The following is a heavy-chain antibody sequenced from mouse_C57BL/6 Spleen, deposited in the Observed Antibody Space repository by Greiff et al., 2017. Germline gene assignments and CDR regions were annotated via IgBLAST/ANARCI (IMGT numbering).Heavy chain of an antibody. CDR1: GYSITSGYY. J-gene: IGHJ1*03. D-gene: IGHD1-2*01. Sequence: EVKLMESGPGLVKPSQSLSLTCSVTGYSITSGYYWNWIRQFPGNKLEWMGYISYDGSNNYNPSFKNRIPITRDTSKNPCFLKWNSVTTEDTATYYCALGLLRQYWYFDVWGTGTTVTVSS. V-gene: IGHV3-6*01. CDR3: ALGLLRQYWYFDV. CDR2: ISYDGSN.